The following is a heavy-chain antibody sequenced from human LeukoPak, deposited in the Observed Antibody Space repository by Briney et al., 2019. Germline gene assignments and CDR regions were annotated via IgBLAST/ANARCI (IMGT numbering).Heavy chain of an antibody. J-gene: IGHJ6*02. CDR3: ARDAGHQLSRRNYYAMDV. Sequence: SETLSLTYTVSGGSISSSSYYWGWIRQPPGKGLEWIGSIYCGGSSYYNPSLKSRVTISVDTSNNQFSLKVNSVTAADTAVYYCARDAGHQLSRRNYYAMDVWGQGTTVTVSS. D-gene: IGHD2-2*01. CDR1: GGSISSSSYY. CDR2: IYCGGSS. V-gene: IGHV4-39*07.